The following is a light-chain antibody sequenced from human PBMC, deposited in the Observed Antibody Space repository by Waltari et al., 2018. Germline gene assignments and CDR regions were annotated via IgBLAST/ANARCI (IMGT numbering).Light chain of an antibody. J-gene: IGLJ1*01. CDR3: GSYTLINTIVV. Sequence: QSALTQPASVSGSPGQSVTISCTGTSSDVGGYNYVLWYQQHPAKAPKRIIYEVRNRPSGVSSRFSGSKSGNTASLTISGLQAEDEADYFCGSYTLINTIVVFGTGTKVTVL. V-gene: IGLV2-14*01. CDR1: SSDVGGYNY. CDR2: EVR.